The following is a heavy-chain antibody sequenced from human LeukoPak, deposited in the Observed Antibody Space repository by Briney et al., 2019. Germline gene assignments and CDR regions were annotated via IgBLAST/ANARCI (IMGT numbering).Heavy chain of an antibody. V-gene: IGHV4-38-2*01. CDR2: IYHSGST. CDR1: GYSISSEYD. J-gene: IGHJ4*02. CDR3: ASLPTVYSRGYLAL. D-gene: IGHD3-22*01. Sequence: LETLSLTCAVSGYSISSEYDWGWIRQPPGKGLEYIGSIYHSGSTYYNPSLKSRVTISVDTSENQFSLEVTSVAAADTAVYYCASLPTVYSRGYLALWGQGTLVTVSS.